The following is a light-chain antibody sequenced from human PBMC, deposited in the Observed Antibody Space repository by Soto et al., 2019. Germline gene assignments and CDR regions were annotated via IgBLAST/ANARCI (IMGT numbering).Light chain of an antibody. Sequence: DIEITQSPSSRSSSVGDRVTITCRASQSISSYLNWYHQKPGKAPKLLIYDASDLETGVPSRFSGSGSGTDFTFTTNSLQPEDIATYYCHQYDNLPLTFGGGTKV. CDR1: QSISSY. V-gene: IGKV1-33*01. J-gene: IGKJ4*01. CDR3: HQYDNLPLT. CDR2: DAS.